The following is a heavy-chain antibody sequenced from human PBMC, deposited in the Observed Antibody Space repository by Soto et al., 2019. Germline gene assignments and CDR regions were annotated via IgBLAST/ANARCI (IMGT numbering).Heavy chain of an antibody. CDR2: ISYDGSNK. D-gene: IGHD3-3*01. CDR1: GFAFSSYA. CDR3: ARDFWSGYYEYYFDY. J-gene: IGHJ4*02. Sequence: GGSLRLSCAASGFAFSSYAMHWVCQAPGKGLEWVAVISYDGSNKYYADSVKGRFTISRDNSKNTLYLQMNSLRAEDTAVYYCARDFWSGYYEYYFDYWGQGTLVTVSS. V-gene: IGHV3-30-3*01.